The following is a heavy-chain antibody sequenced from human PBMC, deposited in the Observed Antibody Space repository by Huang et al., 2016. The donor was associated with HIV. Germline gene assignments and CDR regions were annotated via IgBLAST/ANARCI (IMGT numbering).Heavy chain of an antibody. J-gene: IGHJ3*01. CDR2: REPRVSIT. D-gene: IGHD3-10*01. CDR3: TREGEGWFGKPTRALAF. CDR1: RGGFSAYA. Sequence: QVELVQSETEVKMPGSSVKVSCKVSRGGFSAYAFRWVRQAPGKGLEYMGCREPRVSITNDICKVRGRITISADKATKSVSVDVRDLRSDDTAVYYCTREGEGWFGKPTRALAFWGQGTKIIVSS. V-gene: IGHV1-69*10.